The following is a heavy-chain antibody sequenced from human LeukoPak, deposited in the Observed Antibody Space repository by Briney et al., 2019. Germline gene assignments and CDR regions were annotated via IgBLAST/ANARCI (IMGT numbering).Heavy chain of an antibody. D-gene: IGHD5-12*01. Sequence: ASVKVSCKASGYTFTSYAMNWVRQAPGQGLEWMGWINTNTGNPTYAQGFTGRFVFSLDTSVSTAYLQIGSLKAEDTAVYYCARDQDIAATMPGFDYWGQGTLVTVSS. J-gene: IGHJ4*02. CDR1: GYTFTSYA. V-gene: IGHV7-4-1*01. CDR3: ARDQDIAATMPGFDY. CDR2: INTNTGNP.